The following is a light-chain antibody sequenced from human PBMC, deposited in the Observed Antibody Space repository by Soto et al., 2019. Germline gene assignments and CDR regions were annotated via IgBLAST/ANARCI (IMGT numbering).Light chain of an antibody. V-gene: IGKV1-5*03. CDR3: QQYSKEST. CDR1: QNVSNW. Sequence: DVEMTQSPSTLPTSIGDRVTINCRASQNVSNWLAWYQQKPGKAPKLLIYKTSRLESGVPSRFSACGSGTDFSLTINSLQSDDFATYFCQQYSKESTFVQGTKLEIK. CDR2: KTS. J-gene: IGKJ2*01.